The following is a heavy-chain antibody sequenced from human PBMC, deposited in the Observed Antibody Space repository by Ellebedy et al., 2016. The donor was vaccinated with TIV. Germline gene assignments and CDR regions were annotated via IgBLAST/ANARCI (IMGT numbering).Heavy chain of an antibody. CDR2: FGTAGDT. Sequence: GGSLRLSCAASRFTFSSYDMHWVRQGTGQGLEWVSAFGTAGDTYYPGSVKGRFTISRENAKNSLYLQMNSLRAEYTAVYYCARVRFGDTAVDYWGQGTLVTVSS. J-gene: IGHJ4*03. CDR1: RFTFSSYD. CDR3: ARVRFGDTAVDY. V-gene: IGHV3-13*01. D-gene: IGHD3-16*01.